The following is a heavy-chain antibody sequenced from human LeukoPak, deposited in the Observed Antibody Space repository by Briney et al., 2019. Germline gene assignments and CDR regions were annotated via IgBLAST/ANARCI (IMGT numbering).Heavy chain of an antibody. CDR3: AKRDSAGSGTGKYYFDY. CDR1: GFTFSGYG. CDR2: IQYNGNNK. V-gene: IGHV3-30*02. Sequence: GGSLRLSCAASGFTFSGYGMHWVRQAPGKGLEWVAFIQYNGNNKYYANSVKGRFTLSRDNSVNTLYLQMNSLRAEDTAVYYCAKRDSAGSGTGKYYFDYWGQGTLVTVSS. J-gene: IGHJ4*02. D-gene: IGHD6-13*01.